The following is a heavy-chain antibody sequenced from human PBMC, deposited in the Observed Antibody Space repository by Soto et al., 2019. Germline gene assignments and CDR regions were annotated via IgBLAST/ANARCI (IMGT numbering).Heavy chain of an antibody. CDR1: GGTFSNYA. V-gene: IGHV1-69*12. CDR2: IIPIFGTT. D-gene: IGHD6-13*01. J-gene: IGHJ4*02. CDR3: ARVSSSWYKDSFDY. Sequence: QVQLVQSGAEVKKPGSSVKVSCKASGGTFSNYAISWVRQAPGQGLEWMGGIIPIFGTTNYAQRFQGRVGLSADESTSPSYMELSSLRSEDTAVYYCARVSSSWYKDSFDYWGQGTLVTVSS.